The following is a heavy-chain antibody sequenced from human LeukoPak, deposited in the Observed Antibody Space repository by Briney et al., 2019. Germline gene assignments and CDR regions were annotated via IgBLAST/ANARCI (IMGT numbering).Heavy chain of an antibody. CDR1: GFTFNYYA. Sequence: GGSLRLSCAASGFTFNYYAMHWVRQAPGEGLGWVAVISYDGTNKYYADSVKGRFTISRDNSKNTLYLQMNSLRPEDTAVYYCARGAAEAGTFDSWGQGTLVTVSS. V-gene: IGHV3-30*04. CDR3: ARGAAEAGTFDS. J-gene: IGHJ4*02. CDR2: ISYDGTNK. D-gene: IGHD1-1*01.